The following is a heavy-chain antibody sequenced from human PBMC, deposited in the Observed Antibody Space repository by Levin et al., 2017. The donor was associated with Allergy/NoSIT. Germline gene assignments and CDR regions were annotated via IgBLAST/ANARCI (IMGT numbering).Heavy chain of an antibody. CDR3: AKDVPGGSYGRLEY. V-gene: IGHV3-23*01. D-gene: IGHD3-3*01. CDR1: GFTFNNYA. Sequence: LSLTCAASGFTFNNYAMSWVRQAPGKGLEWVSVINTSGSFTYYADSVKGRFTISRDNSRNTLFLQMNSLRAEDTAVYYCAKDVPGGSYGRLEYWGQGTLVSVSS. CDR2: INTSGSFT. J-gene: IGHJ4*02.